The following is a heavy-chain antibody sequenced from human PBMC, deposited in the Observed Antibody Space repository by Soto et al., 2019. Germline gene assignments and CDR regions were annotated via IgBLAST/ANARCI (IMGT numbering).Heavy chain of an antibody. CDR3: AKDRGRSVAGGSIYAFDI. D-gene: IGHD6-19*01. Sequence: EVQLVESGGGLVQPGRSLRLSCAASGFTFDDYAMHWVRQAPGKGLEWVSGISWNSGSIGYADSVKGRFTISRDNAKNSLYLQMNSLSAEDTALYYCAKDRGRSVAGGSIYAFDIWGQGTMVTVSS. CDR2: ISWNSGSI. J-gene: IGHJ3*02. CDR1: GFTFDDYA. V-gene: IGHV3-9*01.